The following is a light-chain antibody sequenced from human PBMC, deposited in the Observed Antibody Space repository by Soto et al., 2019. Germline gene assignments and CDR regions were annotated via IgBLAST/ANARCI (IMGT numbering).Light chain of an antibody. V-gene: IGKV3-11*01. CDR2: DAS. CDR1: PKVGSS. J-gene: IGKJ4*01. Sequence: VLTQSPSTLSLSPGERATLSCSAPPKVGSSLAWYHQKPGQAPRLLLYDASNNASGIPARFSGSGSWTDFTLTNSGLEAADFAVYYCQQYSNWLTFGRGTKVEIK. CDR3: QQYSNWLT.